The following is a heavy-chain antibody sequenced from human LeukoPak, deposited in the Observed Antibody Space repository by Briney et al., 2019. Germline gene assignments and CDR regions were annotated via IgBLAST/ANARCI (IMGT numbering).Heavy chain of an antibody. Sequence: SETLSLTCAVSGGSISSSNWWSWVRQPPGKGLEWIGEIYHSGSTNYNPSLKSRVTISVDTSKNQFSLKLSSVTAADTAVYYCARENDYSNYVDYYYYYYMDVWGKGTTVTVSS. V-gene: IGHV4-4*02. CDR3: ARENDYSNYVDYYYYYYMDV. D-gene: IGHD4-11*01. CDR1: GGSISSSNW. CDR2: IYHSGST. J-gene: IGHJ6*03.